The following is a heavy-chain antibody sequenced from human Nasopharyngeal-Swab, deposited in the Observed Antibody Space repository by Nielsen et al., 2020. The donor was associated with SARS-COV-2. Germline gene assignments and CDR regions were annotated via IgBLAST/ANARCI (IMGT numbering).Heavy chain of an antibody. CDR2: IYHSGST. CDR1: GGSISSSNW. J-gene: IGHJ4*02. CDR3: ASGATYFTH. V-gene: IGHV4-4*02. Sequence: SETLSLTCAVSGGSISSSNWWRWVRQPPGKGLEWIGEIYHSGSTNYKTSLKSRVTISVDKSKNQFTLRLSSVTAADTAVYFCASGATYFTHWGQGTLVTVSS. D-gene: IGHD4/OR15-4a*01.